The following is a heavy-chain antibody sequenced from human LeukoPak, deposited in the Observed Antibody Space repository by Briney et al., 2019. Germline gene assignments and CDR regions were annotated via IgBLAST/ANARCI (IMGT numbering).Heavy chain of an antibody. CDR1: GGSFSGYY. CDR2: INHSGST. CDR3: ATRIAAAGTAGFVDY. Sequence: SETLSLTCAVYGGSFSGYYWSWIRQPPGKGLGWIGEINHSGSTNYNPSLKSRVTISVDTSKNQFSLKLSSVTAADTAVYYCATRIAAAGTAGFVDYWGQGTLVTASS. V-gene: IGHV4-34*01. D-gene: IGHD6-13*01. J-gene: IGHJ4*02.